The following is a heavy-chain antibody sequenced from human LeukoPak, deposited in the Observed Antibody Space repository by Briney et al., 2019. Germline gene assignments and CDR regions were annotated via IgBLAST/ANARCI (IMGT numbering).Heavy chain of an antibody. CDR3: ARDRDPQDYYYYGMDV. CDR2: IKQDGSEK. V-gene: IGHV3-7*01. CDR1: GFTFSSYW. J-gene: IGHJ6*01. Sequence: GGSLRLTCAASGFTFSSYWMSWVRQAPGKGLEWVANIKQDGSEKYYVDSVKGRFTISRDNAKNSLYLQMNSLRAEDTAVYYCARDRDPQDYYYYGMDVWGQGTTVTVSS.